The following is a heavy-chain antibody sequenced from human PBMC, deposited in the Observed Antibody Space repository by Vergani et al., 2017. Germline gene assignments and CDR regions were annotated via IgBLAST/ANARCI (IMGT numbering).Heavy chain of an antibody. D-gene: IGHD6-19*01. CDR3: AKNSGYSSGWYLY. CDR1: GFTVSSNY. CDR2: ISGSGGST. J-gene: IGHJ4*02. V-gene: IGHV3-23*04. Sequence: EVQLVESGGGLVQPGGSLRLSCAASGFTVSSNYMSWVRQAPGKGLEWVSAISGSGGSTYYADSVKGRFTISRDNSKNTLYLQMNSLRAEDTAVYYCAKNSGYSSGWYLYWGQGTLVIVSS.